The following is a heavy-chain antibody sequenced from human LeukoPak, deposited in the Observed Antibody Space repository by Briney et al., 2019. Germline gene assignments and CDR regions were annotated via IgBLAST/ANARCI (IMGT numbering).Heavy chain of an antibody. CDR3: ARDSEGTVTTNN. V-gene: IGHV1-18*01. CDR2: ISAYNGNT. D-gene: IGHD4-17*01. CDR1: GYTFTSYG. Sequence: ASVTVSCKASGYTFTSYGISWVRQAPGQGLEWMGWISAYNGNTNYAQKLQGRATMTTDTSTSTAYMELRSLRSDDTAVYYCARDSEGTVTTNNWGQGTLVTVSS. J-gene: IGHJ4*02.